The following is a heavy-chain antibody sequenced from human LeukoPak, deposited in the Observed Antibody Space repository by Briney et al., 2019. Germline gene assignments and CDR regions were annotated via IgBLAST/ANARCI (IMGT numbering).Heavy chain of an antibody. CDR1: GFTFSSYA. CDR3: AKDEGIVGATRD. J-gene: IGHJ4*02. Sequence: PGGSLRLSCAASGFTFSSYAMIWVRQAPGKGLEWVSAITGSGGSTYYADSVKGRFTISRDNSMNTLYLQMNSLRAEDTAVYYCAKDEGIVGATRDWGQGTLVTVSS. D-gene: IGHD1-26*01. CDR2: ITGSGGST. V-gene: IGHV3-23*01.